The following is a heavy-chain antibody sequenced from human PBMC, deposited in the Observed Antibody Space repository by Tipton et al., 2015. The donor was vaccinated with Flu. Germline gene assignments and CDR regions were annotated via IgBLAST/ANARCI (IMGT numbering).Heavy chain of an antibody. CDR1: GDSMNNYY. V-gene: IGHV4-4*07. CDR3: ARLSYYDVDLKNFYFDY. J-gene: IGHJ4*02. Sequence: TLSLTCTVSGDSMNNYYWNWIRQSAGKGLEWIGRIYASGSTTYNPSLKSRVTMSVDRSKKQFSLRLRSVTAADTAVYYCARLSYYDVDLKNFYFDYWGQGALVTVSS. CDR2: IYASGST. D-gene: IGHD3-10*02.